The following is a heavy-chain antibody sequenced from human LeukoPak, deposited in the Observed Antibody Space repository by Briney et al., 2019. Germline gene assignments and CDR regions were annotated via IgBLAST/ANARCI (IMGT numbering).Heavy chain of an antibody. CDR1: GVSISSSNSY. CDR3: AREAPISDSGSYCKSLGY. D-gene: IGHD3-10*01. J-gene: IGHJ4*02. Sequence: PSETLSLTCTVSGVSISSSNSYWGWIRQPPGKGLEWIGSIYYSGNTYYNASLKSQVSISIDTSKNQFSLKLTSVTAADTAVYYCAREAPISDSGSYCKSLGYWGQGTLVTVSS. CDR2: IYYSGNT. V-gene: IGHV4-39*02.